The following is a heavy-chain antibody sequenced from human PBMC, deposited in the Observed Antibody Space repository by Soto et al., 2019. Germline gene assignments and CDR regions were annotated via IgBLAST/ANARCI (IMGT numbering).Heavy chain of an antibody. CDR1: GGSISSGGYY. V-gene: IGHV4-31*03. CDR2: IYYGGST. D-gene: IGHD3-22*01. Sequence: LSLTCTVSGGSISSGGYYWSWIRQHPGKGLEWIGYIYYGGSTYYNPSLKSRATISGDTSKNQFSLKLSSMTAADTAVYYCARGGYYYENSGQNAYDYWGQGILVTVSS. CDR3: ARGGYYYENSGQNAYDY. J-gene: IGHJ4*01.